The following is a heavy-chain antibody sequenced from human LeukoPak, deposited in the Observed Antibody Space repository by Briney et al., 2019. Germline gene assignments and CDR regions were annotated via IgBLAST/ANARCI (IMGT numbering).Heavy chain of an antibody. D-gene: IGHD3-10*01. J-gene: IGHJ4*02. Sequence: SVKVSCKASGCTFTDYAISWVRQAPGQGLEWMGRIIPNIGVAKYAQKFQGRVTITGDKSASTAYMELSRLRSEDTAVYYCACLVDIKGYYGLDVWGQGTLVTVSS. CDR3: ACLVDIKGYYGLDV. CDR1: GCTFTDYA. CDR2: IIPNIGVA. V-gene: IGHV1-69*04.